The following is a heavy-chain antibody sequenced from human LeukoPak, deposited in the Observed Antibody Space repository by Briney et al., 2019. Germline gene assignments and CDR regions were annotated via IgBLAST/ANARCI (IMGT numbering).Heavy chain of an antibody. J-gene: IGHJ3*02. Sequence: PSETLSLTCTVSGGSISSSSYYWGWIRQPPGKGLEWIGNIYYSGSTYYNPSLKSRVTISVDTSRNQFSLKLSSVTAADTAVYYCASQSRGTYAFDIWGQGTMVTVSS. CDR3: ASQSRGTYAFDI. CDR1: GGSISSSSYY. V-gene: IGHV4-39*07. D-gene: IGHD5-24*01. CDR2: IYYSGST.